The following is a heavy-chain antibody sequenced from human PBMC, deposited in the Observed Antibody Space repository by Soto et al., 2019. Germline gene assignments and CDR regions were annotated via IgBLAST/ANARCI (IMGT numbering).Heavy chain of an antibody. CDR2: TYTGGST. J-gene: IGHJ6*02. Sequence: LRLSCAASGFAVSSSYMMWVRQAPGKGLECISVTYTGGSTHYADSVKGRFTISRDDSSNTLYLQMNSLRAEDTAVYYCARDPPITSDYAMDVWGQGTTVTVSS. D-gene: IGHD1-20*01. V-gene: IGHV3-53*01. CDR3: ARDPPITSDYAMDV. CDR1: GFAVSSSY.